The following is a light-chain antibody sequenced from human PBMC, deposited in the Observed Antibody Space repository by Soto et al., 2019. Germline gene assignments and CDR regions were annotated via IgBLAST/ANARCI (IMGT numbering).Light chain of an antibody. Sequence: EIVLTQSPGTLSLSPGERATLSCRASQSVDSTYLAWYQQKLGQAPRLLIYGASNRATGIPGRFSASGSGTDFTLTISRLEPEDFAVYYCQQYGTPPQTFGQGTKVDIK. CDR3: QQYGTPPQT. J-gene: IGKJ1*01. CDR2: GAS. V-gene: IGKV3-20*01. CDR1: QSVDSTY.